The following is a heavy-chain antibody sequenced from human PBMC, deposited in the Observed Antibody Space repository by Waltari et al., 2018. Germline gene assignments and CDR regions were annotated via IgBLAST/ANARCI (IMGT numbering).Heavy chain of an antibody. D-gene: IGHD3-10*01. CDR3: ARDTLLWFGELREAAFDI. Sequence: QVQLVQSGAEVKKPGSSVKVSCKASGGTFSSYAISWVRQAPGQGREWMGGIIPIFGTANYAQKFQGRVTITADESTSTADMERSSLRSEDTAVYYCARDTLLWFGELREAAFDIWGQGTMVTVSS. CDR2: IIPIFGTA. CDR1: GGTFSSYA. J-gene: IGHJ3*02. V-gene: IGHV1-69*01.